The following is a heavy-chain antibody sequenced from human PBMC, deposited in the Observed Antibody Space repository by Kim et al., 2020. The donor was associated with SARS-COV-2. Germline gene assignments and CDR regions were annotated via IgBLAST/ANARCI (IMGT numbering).Heavy chain of an antibody. CDR1: GFTFSSYA. J-gene: IGHJ6*01. Sequence: GGSLRLSCAASGFTFSSYAMHWVRQAPGKGLEWVAVIWYDGSNKYYADSVKGRFTISRDNSKNTLYLQMNSLRAEDTAVYYCAKDMIRGYSGSYGMDVWGQGTTVTVSS. CDR3: AKDMIRGYSGSYGMDV. CDR2: IWYDGSNK. D-gene: IGHD5-12*01. V-gene: IGHV3-33*06.